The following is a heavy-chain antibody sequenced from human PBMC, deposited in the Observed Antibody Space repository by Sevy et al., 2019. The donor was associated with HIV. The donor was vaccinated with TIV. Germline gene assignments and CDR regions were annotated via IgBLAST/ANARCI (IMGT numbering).Heavy chain of an antibody. CDR3: AKDQGGYNYAPGY. Sequence: GGSLRLSCAASGLTFSTYGMHWVRQAPGKGLEWVAVISHVGNIQYYADSVKGRFTVSRDNSKNTLYLQMNSLRAEDLAVYYCAKDQGGYNYAPGYWGQGTLVTVSS. V-gene: IGHV3-30*18. CDR1: GLTFSTYG. D-gene: IGHD5-18*01. J-gene: IGHJ4*02. CDR2: ISHVGNIQ.